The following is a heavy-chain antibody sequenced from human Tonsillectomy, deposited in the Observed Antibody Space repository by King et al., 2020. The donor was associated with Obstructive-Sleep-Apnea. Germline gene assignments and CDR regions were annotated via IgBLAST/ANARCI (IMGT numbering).Heavy chain of an antibody. J-gene: IGHJ4*02. V-gene: IGHV3-66*01. CDR3: AREPAFLFKGNGYFDY. D-gene: IGHD3-3*02. CDR2: IYSGGSA. Sequence: VQLVESGGGLVQPGGSLRLSCTVSGFTVSSNYMSWVRQAPGKGLERVSVIYSGGSAYYADSVKGRFIISRDNSTTTLYLEMNGLRAEDTAVYYCAREPAFLFKGNGYFDYWGQGTLVTVSS. CDR1: GFTVSSNY.